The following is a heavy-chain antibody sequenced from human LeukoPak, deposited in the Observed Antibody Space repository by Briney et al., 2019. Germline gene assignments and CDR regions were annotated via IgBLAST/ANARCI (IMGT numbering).Heavy chain of an antibody. CDR1: GGSFSSGGYY. J-gene: IGHJ5*02. D-gene: IGHD3-22*01. V-gene: IGHV4-31*03. CDR3: ARTPSYYYDSSGLGFDP. Sequence: TLSLTCTVSGGSFSSGGYYWSWIRQHPGKGLEWIGYIYYSGSTYYNPSLKSRVTISVDTSKNQFSLKLSSVTAADTAVYYCARTPSYYYDSSGLGFDPWGQGTLVTVSS. CDR2: IYYSGST.